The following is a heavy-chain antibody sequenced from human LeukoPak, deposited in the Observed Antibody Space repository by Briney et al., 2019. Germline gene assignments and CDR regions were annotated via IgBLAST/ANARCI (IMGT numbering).Heavy chain of an antibody. CDR3: AKGRYQYYFDY. J-gene: IGHJ4*02. Sequence: SLRLSCAASGFPFDDHAMHWVRQAPGKGLEWVSGISWNSGSIGYADSVKGRFTISRDNVKNSLYLQMNSLRAEDTALYYCAKGRYQYYFDYWGQGTLVTVSS. D-gene: IGHD2-2*01. CDR2: ISWNSGSI. V-gene: IGHV3-9*01. CDR1: GFPFDDHA.